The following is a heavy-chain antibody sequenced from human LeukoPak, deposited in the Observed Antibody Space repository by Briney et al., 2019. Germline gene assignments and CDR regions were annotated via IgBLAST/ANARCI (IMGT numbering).Heavy chain of an antibody. J-gene: IGHJ5*02. CDR3: ARDLFSWSEVAAGTVPYFDP. D-gene: IGHD3-3*01. CDR1: GFMFHDYA. Sequence: PGGSLGLSCAAPGFMFHDYAIHWVRQAPGKGLEWVSLISGDGGSTFYAGSVRGRFTISRDNAKNSLYLQMNSLRAEDTAVYYCARDLFSWSEVAAGTVPYFDPWSQGTLVTVSS. CDR2: ISGDGGST. V-gene: IGHV3-43*02.